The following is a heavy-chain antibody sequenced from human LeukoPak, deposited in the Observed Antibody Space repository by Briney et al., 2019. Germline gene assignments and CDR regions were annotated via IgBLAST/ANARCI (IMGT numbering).Heavy chain of an antibody. CDR3: ARLYLRATRFDY. D-gene: IGHD5-12*01. CDR1: GYSISSGYY. J-gene: IGHJ4*02. Sequence: SDTLSLTCTVSGYSISSGYYWGWIRQPPGKGLDWIGSIYQSRRTFYNPSLKSRVTISVDTSKNQFSLKLTSVTDAGAAVYYCARLYLRATRFDYWGQGTLVTVSS. CDR2: IYQSRRT. V-gene: IGHV4-38-2*02.